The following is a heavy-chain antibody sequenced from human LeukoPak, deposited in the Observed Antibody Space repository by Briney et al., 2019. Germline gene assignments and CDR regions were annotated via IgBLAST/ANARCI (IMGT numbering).Heavy chain of an antibody. J-gene: IGHJ3*02. Sequence: PSETLSLTCTVSSDSISSYYWSWIRQPPGKGLEWIGFIYYSGSTNYNPSLRSRVTISVDTSKNQFSLKLTSVTAADTAVYYCARSRAFDIWGQGTMVTVSS. CDR3: ARSRAFDI. CDR1: SDSISSYY. V-gene: IGHV4-59*01. CDR2: IYYSGST.